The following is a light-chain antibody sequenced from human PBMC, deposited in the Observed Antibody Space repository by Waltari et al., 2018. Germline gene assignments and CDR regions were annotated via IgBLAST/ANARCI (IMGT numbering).Light chain of an antibody. CDR1: QSVSSSY. J-gene: IGKJ1*01. Sequence: EIVLTQSPGTLSLSPGERATLSCRASQSVSSSYLAWYQQKPGQAPRLLIYGASSRATGIPDRFSGSGSGTDFNLTISRLEPEGFAVYYCQQDGSSGTFGQGTKVEIK. CDR2: GAS. V-gene: IGKV3-20*01. CDR3: QQDGSSGT.